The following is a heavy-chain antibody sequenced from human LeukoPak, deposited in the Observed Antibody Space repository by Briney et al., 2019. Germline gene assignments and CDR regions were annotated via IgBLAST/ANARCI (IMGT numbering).Heavy chain of an antibody. CDR3: ARGGHCSGGSCYRGFDP. J-gene: IGHJ5*02. CDR1: GGSFSGYY. CDR2: INHSGST. Sequence: PSETLSLTCAVYGGSFSGYYWSWIRQPPGKGLEWIGEINHSGSTNYNPSLKSRVTISVDTPKNQFSLKPSSVTAADTAVYYCARGGHCSGGSCYRGFDPWGQGTLVTVSS. V-gene: IGHV4-34*01. D-gene: IGHD2-15*01.